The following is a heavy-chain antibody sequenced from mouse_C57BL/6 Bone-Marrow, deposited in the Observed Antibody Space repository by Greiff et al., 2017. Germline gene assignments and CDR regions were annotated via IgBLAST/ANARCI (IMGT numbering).Heavy chain of an antibody. CDR1: GFSLTSYG. CDR2: IWRGGST. CDR3: AKTFYDGHSGHYFDY. D-gene: IGHD2-3*01. V-gene: IGHV2-5*01. Sequence: QVQLQESGPGLVQPSQSLSITCTVSGFSLTSYGVHWVRQSPGKGLEWLGVIWRGGSTDYNAAFMSRLSITKDNSKSHVFFKMNSLQADDTAIYYCAKTFYDGHSGHYFDYWGQGTTLTVSS. J-gene: IGHJ2*01.